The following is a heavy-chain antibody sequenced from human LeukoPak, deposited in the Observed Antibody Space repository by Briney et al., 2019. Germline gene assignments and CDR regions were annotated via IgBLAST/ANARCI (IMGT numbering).Heavy chain of an antibody. V-gene: IGHV4-34*01. CDR3: AREVPPITIFGVVIRAYAFDI. D-gene: IGHD3-3*01. J-gene: IGHJ3*02. CDR2: INHSGST. CDR1: GGSFSGYY. Sequence: PSETLSLTCAVYGGSFSGYYWSWIRQPPGKGLEWVGEINHSGSTNYNPSLKSRVTISVDTSKNQFSLKLSSVTAADTAVYYRAREVPPITIFGVVIRAYAFDIWGQGTMVTVSS.